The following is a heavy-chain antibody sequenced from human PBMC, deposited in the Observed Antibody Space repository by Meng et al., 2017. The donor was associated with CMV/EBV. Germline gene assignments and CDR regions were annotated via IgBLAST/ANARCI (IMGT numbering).Heavy chain of an antibody. Sequence: RGSLRLSCAVSRFTFSGSTIHWVRQASGKGLEWLGRIKSKASNYATAYGASVKGRFTISRDDSKNTAYLQMNGLKIEDTAVYYCSRRWEGVGNYYFDWGQGTLVTVSS. D-gene: IGHD3/OR15-3a*01. CDR3: SRRWEGVGNYYFD. CDR1: RFTFSGST. J-gene: IGHJ4*02. CDR2: IKSKASNYAT. V-gene: IGHV3-73*01.